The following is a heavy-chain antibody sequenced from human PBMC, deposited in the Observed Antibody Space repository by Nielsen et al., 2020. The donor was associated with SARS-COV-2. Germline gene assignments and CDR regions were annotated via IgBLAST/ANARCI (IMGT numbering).Heavy chain of an antibody. CDR2: IDGTSSYI. D-gene: IGHD3-10*01. J-gene: IGHJ3*02. CDR3: ARRWYGSGSDREAFDI. CDR1: GFTFSIYS. V-gene: IGHV3-21*01. Sequence: GESPKISCAASGFTFSIYSMTWVRQAPGKGLEWVAAIDGTSSYIYYADAVKGRLTISRDNAKNSLFLQMDSLRAEDTAVYYCARRWYGSGSDREAFDIWGRGTMVTISS.